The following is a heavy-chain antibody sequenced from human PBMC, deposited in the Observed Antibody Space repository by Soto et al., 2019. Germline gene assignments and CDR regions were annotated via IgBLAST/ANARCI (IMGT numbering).Heavy chain of an antibody. D-gene: IGHD6-19*01. Sequence: GSLRLSCAASGFTFSSYGMHWVRQAPGKGLEWVAVIWYDGSNKYYADSVKGRFTISRDNSKNRMYLTMNSLRAEDTAVYYCARDTLLKYSSGWDSYYGMDVWGQGTTVTV. CDR3: ARDTLLKYSSGWDSYYGMDV. CDR1: GFTFSSYG. J-gene: IGHJ6*02. V-gene: IGHV3-33*08. CDR2: IWYDGSNK.